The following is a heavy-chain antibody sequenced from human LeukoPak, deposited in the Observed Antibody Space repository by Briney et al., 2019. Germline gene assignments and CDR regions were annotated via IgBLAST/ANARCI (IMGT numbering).Heavy chain of an antibody. CDR2: IYTSGST. CDR1: GGSISSGSYY. V-gene: IGHV4-61*02. CDR3: ARIAVPFRLDP. D-gene: IGHD2/OR15-2a*01. Sequence: SQTLSLTCTVSGGSISSGSYYWRWIRQPAGKGLEWIGRIYTSGSTNYNPSLKSRVTISVDTSKNQFSLKLSSVTAADTAVYYCARIAVPFRLDPWGQGTLVTVSS. J-gene: IGHJ5*02.